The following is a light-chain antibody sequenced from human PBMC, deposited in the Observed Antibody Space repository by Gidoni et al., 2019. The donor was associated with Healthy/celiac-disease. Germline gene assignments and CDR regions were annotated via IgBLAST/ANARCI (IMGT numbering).Light chain of an antibody. CDR1: QSVSSN. CDR3: QQYNNWPYT. CDR2: GAS. J-gene: IGKJ2*01. Sequence: EIVMTQSPATLSVSPGERATLSCRASQSVSSNLAWYQQKPGQAPRLLIYGASTGATGIPARFSGSGSGTEFTLTISSLQSEDFAVYYCQQYNNWPYTFGQXTKLEIK. V-gene: IGKV3-15*01.